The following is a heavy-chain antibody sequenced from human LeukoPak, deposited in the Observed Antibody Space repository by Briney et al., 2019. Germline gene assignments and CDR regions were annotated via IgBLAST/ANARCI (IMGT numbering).Heavy chain of an antibody. CDR1: GFTFSRYA. CDR3: AKSRTAASGTGAFDV. J-gene: IGHJ3*01. CDR2: FSASDCST. Sequence: GGSLRLSCAASGFTFSRYAMSWVRQGPGKGVEWVSGFSASDCSTQYADCVKGRFTISRDNSKTTLFLHMNSRRGDDTAIYYCAKSRTAASGTGAFDVWGQGTMVTVS. V-gene: IGHV3-23*01. D-gene: IGHD6-13*01.